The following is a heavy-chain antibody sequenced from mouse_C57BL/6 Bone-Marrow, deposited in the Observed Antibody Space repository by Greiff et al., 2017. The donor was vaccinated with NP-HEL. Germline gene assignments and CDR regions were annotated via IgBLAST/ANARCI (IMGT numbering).Heavy chain of an antibody. CDR1: GYTFTDHT. Sequence: QVQLQQSNAELVKPGASVKISCKVSGYTFTDHTIHWMKQRPEQGLEWIGYIYPRDGSTKYNEKFKGKATLTADKSSSTAYMQLNSLTSEDSAVYYCAFYYYGSSYYAMDYWGQGTSVTVSS. J-gene: IGHJ4*01. V-gene: IGHV1-78*01. CDR2: IYPRDGST. D-gene: IGHD1-1*01. CDR3: AFYYYGSSYYAMDY.